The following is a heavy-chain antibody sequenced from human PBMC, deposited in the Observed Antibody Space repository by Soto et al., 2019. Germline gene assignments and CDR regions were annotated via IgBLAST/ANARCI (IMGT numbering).Heavy chain of an antibody. J-gene: IGHJ4*02. V-gene: IGHV4-30-4*01. CDR3: ARDRSSSPDYFDF. D-gene: IGHD2-15*01. CDR2: IYYNGRT. CDR1: GGSISSGDYY. Sequence: SETLSLTCTVSGGSISSGDYYWSWIRQPPGKGLEWIGYIYYNGRTSYTPSLENRLAISLDTSKNQFSLKLSSVSAADTAVYYCARDRSSSPDYFDFWGPGTLVTVSS.